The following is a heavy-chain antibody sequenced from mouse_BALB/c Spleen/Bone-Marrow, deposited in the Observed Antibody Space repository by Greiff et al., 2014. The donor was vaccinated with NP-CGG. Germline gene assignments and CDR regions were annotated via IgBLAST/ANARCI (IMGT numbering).Heavy chain of an antibody. J-gene: IGHJ4*01. CDR3: AGEGYGSSYDAMDY. CDR2: INPYNGDT. CDR1: GYSFTGYF. Sequence: EVKLVESGPELVKPGASVKISCKASGYSFTGYFMNWVMQSHGKSLEWIGRINPYNGDTFYNQKFKGKATLTVGKSSSTAHMDIGSLASEDSVVYYCAGEGYGSSYDAMDYWGQGTSVTVSS. V-gene: IGHV1-20*02. D-gene: IGHD1-1*01.